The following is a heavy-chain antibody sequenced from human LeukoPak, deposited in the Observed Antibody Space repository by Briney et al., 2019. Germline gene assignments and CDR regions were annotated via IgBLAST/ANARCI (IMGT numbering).Heavy chain of an antibody. Sequence: GGSLRLSCAASGFTFRTYGMHWVRQAPGKGLEWLAVIWFDGSNKFYADSVKGRFTISRDNSENTLYLQMNSLRVEDTAAYYCARATGTTSNYYYGMEVWGKGTTVTVSS. CDR2: IWFDGSNK. CDR1: GFTFRTYG. CDR3: ARATGTTSNYYYGMEV. J-gene: IGHJ6*04. V-gene: IGHV3-33*01. D-gene: IGHD1-1*01.